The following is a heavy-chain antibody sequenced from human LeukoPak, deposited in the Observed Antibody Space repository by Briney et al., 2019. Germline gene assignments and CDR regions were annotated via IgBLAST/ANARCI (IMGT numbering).Heavy chain of an antibody. D-gene: IGHD3-10*01. CDR1: GGTFSSYA. J-gene: IGHJ5*02. Sequence: GASVKVSCKASGGTFSSYAISWVRQAPGQGLEWMGRIIPIFGTANYSQKFQGRVTITTDESTNTAYMELSSLRSEDTAVYYCARDLADSGSYYAGDPWGQGTLVTVSS. CDR3: ARDLADSGSYYAGDP. CDR2: IIPIFGTA. V-gene: IGHV1-69*05.